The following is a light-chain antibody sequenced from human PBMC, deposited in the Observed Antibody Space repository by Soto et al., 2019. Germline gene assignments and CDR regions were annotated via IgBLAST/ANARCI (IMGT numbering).Light chain of an antibody. Sequence: EIVLTQSPGTLSLSPGERATLSCRASQSVSSSYLAWYQQKPRQAPRLLIYGASSRATGIPDRFSGSGSGTDFTLTISRVEPEDFAVYYCQQYGSAPPITFGQGTRLEIK. V-gene: IGKV3-20*01. CDR3: QQYGSAPPIT. CDR1: QSVSSSY. CDR2: GAS. J-gene: IGKJ5*01.